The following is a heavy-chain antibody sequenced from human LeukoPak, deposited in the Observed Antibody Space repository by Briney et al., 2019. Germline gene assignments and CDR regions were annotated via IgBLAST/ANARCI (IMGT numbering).Heavy chain of an antibody. CDR2: IRSKTYGGTT. J-gene: IGHJ4*02. D-gene: IGHD1-26*01. V-gene: IGHV3-49*04. CDR1: GFTFSTYT. CDR3: TKVEWELPRN. Sequence: PGGSLRLSCAASGFTFSTYTMNWVRQAPGKGLEWVGFIRSKTYGGTTEYDASVKDRFTISRDDSKSIAYLQMNSLKTEDTGVYYCTKVEWELPRNWGQGTLVTVST.